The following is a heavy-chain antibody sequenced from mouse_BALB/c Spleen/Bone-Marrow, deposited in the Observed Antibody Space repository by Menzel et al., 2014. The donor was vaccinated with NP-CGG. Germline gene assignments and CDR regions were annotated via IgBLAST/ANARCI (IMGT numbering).Heavy chain of an antibody. CDR3: ARGGISIDY. CDR2: IYPIDDDT. V-gene: IGHV1-80*01. Sequence: VKLMESGAELVRSGSSAKISCKASGYAFSIYWRNRVKQRPGQGLEWTGQIYPIDDDTYYNGKYKDKAILAAERSSSAAYMQLNRLTAEDSAVYCCARGGISIDYWGQGTTPTVSS. J-gene: IGHJ2*01. CDR1: GYAFSIYW.